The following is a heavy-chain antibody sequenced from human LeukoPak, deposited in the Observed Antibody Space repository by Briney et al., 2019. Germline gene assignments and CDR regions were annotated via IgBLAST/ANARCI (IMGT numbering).Heavy chain of an antibody. CDR2: IIYISGST. CDR3: AKGYYTFDP. Sequence: PSETLSLTCAVAGGSISSYYWSWIRQPAGKGLEWIGHIIYISGSTNYNPSLKSRVTMSVDTSKNQFSLKLSSVTAADTAVYYCAKGYYTFDPWGQGTLVTVSS. D-gene: IGHD3-3*01. V-gene: IGHV4-4*07. CDR1: GGSISSYY. J-gene: IGHJ5*02.